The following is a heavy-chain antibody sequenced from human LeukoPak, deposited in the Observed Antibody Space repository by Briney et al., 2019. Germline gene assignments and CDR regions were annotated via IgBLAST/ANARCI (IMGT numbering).Heavy chain of an antibody. D-gene: IGHD3-9*01. V-gene: IGHV3-23*01. CDR1: GFTFSSHA. J-gene: IGHJ3*02. Sequence: GGSLRLFCAATGFTFSSHAMSWVPQAPGKGLEWVSAISGSGGSTYYADSVKGRFTISRDNSKNTLYLQMNSLRAEDTAVYYCAKGRYYDSGNAFDIWGQGTLVTVSS. CDR2: ISGSGGST. CDR3: AKGRYYDSGNAFDI.